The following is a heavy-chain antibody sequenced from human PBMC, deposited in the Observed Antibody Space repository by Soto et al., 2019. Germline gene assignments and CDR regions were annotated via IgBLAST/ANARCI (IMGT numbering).Heavy chain of an antibody. J-gene: IGHJ4*02. CDR1: GFTFSSYG. CDR3: AKGGVVVPAAIDY. CDR2: ISYDGSNK. Sequence: ESGGGVVQPGRSLRLSCAASGFTFSSYGMHWVRQAPGKGLEWVAVISYDGSNKYYADSVKGRFTISRDNSKNTLYLQMNSLRAEDTAVYYCAKGGVVVPAAIDYWGQGTLVTVSS. V-gene: IGHV3-30*18. D-gene: IGHD2-2*02.